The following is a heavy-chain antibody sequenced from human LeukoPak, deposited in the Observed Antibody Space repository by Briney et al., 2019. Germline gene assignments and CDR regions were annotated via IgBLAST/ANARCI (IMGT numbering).Heavy chain of an antibody. Sequence: ASVKVSCKASGYTFTSYGTSWVRQAPGQGIEWMGWISAYNGNTNYAQKLQGRVTMTTDTSTSTVYMELRSLRSDDTAVYYCVRGSGLVIYNWFDPWGQGTLVTVSS. J-gene: IGHJ5*02. CDR1: GYTFTSYG. D-gene: IGHD3-3*01. CDR3: VRGSGLVIYNWFDP. CDR2: ISAYNGNT. V-gene: IGHV1-18*01.